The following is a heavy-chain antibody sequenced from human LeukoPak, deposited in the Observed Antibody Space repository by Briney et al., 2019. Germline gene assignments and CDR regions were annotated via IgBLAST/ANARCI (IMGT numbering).Heavy chain of an antibody. Sequence: GESLKISCKGSGYSFTSYWIGWVRQMPGKGLEWMGIIYPGDSDTRYSPSFQGQVTISADKSISTAYLQWSSLKASDTAMYYCARLKGYYDFWSGYIPCYMDVWGKGTTVTISS. D-gene: IGHD3-3*01. J-gene: IGHJ6*03. CDR2: IYPGDSDT. CDR3: ARLKGYYDFWSGYIPCYMDV. CDR1: GYSFTSYW. V-gene: IGHV5-51*01.